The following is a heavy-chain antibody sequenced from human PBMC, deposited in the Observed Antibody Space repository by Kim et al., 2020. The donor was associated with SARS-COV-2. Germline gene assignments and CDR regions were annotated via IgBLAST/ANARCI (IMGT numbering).Heavy chain of an antibody. CDR3: TTYSYGSLYYYYGMDV. J-gene: IGHJ6*02. Sequence: PVKGRLTISRDDTKNTLYLQMNSLKTEDTTVYYCTTYSYGSLYYYYGMDVWGQGTTVTVSS. D-gene: IGHD5-18*01. V-gene: IGHV3-15*01.